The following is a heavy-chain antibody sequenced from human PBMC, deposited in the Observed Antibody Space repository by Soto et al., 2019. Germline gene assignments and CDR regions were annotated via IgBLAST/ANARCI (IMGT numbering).Heavy chain of an antibody. J-gene: IGHJ4*02. Sequence: ASVKVSCKASGYSLIDYYTHWVRQAPGQGLEWMGRISPKSGAINYAQKFQGRVTLTWDTSLNTAYMELSSLRSDDTAVCYCATVHNTSRSFDYWGQGTLVTVSS. CDR3: ATVHNTSRSFDY. D-gene: IGHD1-20*01. CDR1: GYSLIDYY. V-gene: IGHV1-2*02. CDR2: ISPKSGAI.